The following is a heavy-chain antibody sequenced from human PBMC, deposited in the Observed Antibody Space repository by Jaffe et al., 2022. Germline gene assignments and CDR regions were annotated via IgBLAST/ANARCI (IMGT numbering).Heavy chain of an antibody. J-gene: IGHJ3*02. CDR2: IRSKAYGGTT. Sequence: EVQLVESGGGLVQPGRSLRLSCTASGFTFGDYAMSWVRQAPGKGLEWVGFIRSKAYGGTTEYAASVKGRFTISRDDSKSIAYLQMNSLKTEDTAVYYCTRWWIQLWLQVGEDAFDIWGQGTMVTVSS. CDR1: GFTFGDYA. V-gene: IGHV3-49*04. CDR3: TRWWIQLWLQVGEDAFDI. D-gene: IGHD5-18*01.